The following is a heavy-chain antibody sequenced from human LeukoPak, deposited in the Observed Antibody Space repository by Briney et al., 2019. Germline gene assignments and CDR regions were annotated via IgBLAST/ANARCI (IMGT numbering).Heavy chain of an antibody. CDR3: ARDDIAAAGIVDY. CDR2: IYYSGST. V-gene: IGHV4-31*11. Sequence: SETLSLTCAVYGGSFSGYYWSWIRQHPGKGLEWIGYIYYSGSTYYNPSLKSRVTISVDTSKNQFSLKLSSVTAADTAVYYCARDDIAAAGIVDYWGQGTLVTVSS. D-gene: IGHD6-13*01. CDR1: GGSFSGYY. J-gene: IGHJ4*02.